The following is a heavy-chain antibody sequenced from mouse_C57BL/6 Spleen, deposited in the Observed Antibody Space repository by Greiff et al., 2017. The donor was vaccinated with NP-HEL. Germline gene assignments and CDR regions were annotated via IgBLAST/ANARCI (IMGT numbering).Heavy chain of an antibody. CDR3: ATYYDGGFAY. D-gene: IGHD1-1*01. V-gene: IGHV1-64*01. J-gene: IGHJ3*01. Sequence: QVQLQQPGAGLVKPGASVKLSCKASGSTFTGYWMPWVKRRPDQALGWFGLIHPNSGSTNYNEKIKSKATLTVDISSSTAYMQLSSLTSEDSAVYYCATYYDGGFAYWGQGTLVTVSA. CDR2: IHPNSGST. CDR1: GSTFTGYW.